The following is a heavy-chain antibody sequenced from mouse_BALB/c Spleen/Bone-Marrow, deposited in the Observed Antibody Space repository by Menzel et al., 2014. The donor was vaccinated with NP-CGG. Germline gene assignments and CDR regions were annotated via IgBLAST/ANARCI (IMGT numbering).Heavy chain of an antibody. J-gene: IGHJ2*02. CDR1: GYTFSSYW. D-gene: IGHD1-2*01. CDR3: PRRTTARDY. CDR2: ILPGSGST. Sequence: QGQLQQSGAELMKPGVSVKRSCKATGYTFSSYWIEWVKQMPGHGLEWIGEILPGSGSTNYNEKFKGKATFTADTSSNTAYIQLSSLSSVDSAANSSPRRTTARDYWARAASLTVSS. V-gene: IGHV1-9*01.